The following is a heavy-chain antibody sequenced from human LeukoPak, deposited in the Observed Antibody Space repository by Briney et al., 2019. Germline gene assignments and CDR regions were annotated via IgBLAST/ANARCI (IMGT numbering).Heavy chain of an antibody. CDR2: IYYSGST. CDR3: ARQRSSVGIREDY. J-gene: IGHJ4*02. Sequence: SETLSLTCTVSGGSISSYYWSWIRQPPGKGLEWIGYIYYSGSTNYNPSLKSRVTISVDTSKNQFSLKLSSVTAADTAVYYCARQRSSVGIREDYWGQGTLVTVSS. D-gene: IGHD1-14*01. V-gene: IGHV4-59*01. CDR1: GGSISSYY.